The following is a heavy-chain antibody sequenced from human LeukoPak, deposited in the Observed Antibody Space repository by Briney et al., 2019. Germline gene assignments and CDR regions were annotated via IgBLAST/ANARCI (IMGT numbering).Heavy chain of an antibody. J-gene: IGHJ6*04. CDR3: AKDRNHMYSAGMDA. CDR2: ISGSGGST. D-gene: IGHD2-15*01. Sequence: GGSLRLSCAASGFTFSSYAMSWVRQAPGKGLEWVSAISGSGGSTYYADSVKGRFTISRDNAKNSLYLQMNSLRAEDTALYYCAKDRNHMYSAGMDAWGKGPTVPVSS. CDR1: GFTFSSYA. V-gene: IGHV3-23*01.